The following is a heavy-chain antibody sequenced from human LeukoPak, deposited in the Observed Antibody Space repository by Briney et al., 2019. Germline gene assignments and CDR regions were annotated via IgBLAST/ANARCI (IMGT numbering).Heavy chain of an antibody. CDR1: GFTFSSYG. J-gene: IGHJ4*02. V-gene: IGHV3-33*01. Sequence: GGSLRLSCAASGFTFSSYGMHWVRQAPGKGLEWVAVIWYDGSNKYYADSVKGRFTISRDNSKNTLYLQMNSLRAEDTAVYYCARDGTRDYGDHYFDYWGQGILVTVSS. CDR2: IWYDGSNK. CDR3: ARDGTRDYGDHYFDY. D-gene: IGHD4-17*01.